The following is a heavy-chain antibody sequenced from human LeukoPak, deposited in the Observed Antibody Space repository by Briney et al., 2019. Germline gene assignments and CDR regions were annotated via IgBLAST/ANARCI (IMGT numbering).Heavy chain of an antibody. CDR3: ARAHGSGSYFYFDY. CDR2: ISSSSSYI. CDR1: GFTFSSYS. V-gene: IGHV3-21*01. Sequence: GGSLRLSCAASGFTFSSYSMNWVRQAPGKGLEWVSSISSSSSYIYYADSVKGRFTISRDNAKNSLYLQMNSLRAEDTAVYYCARAHGSGSYFYFDYWGQGTLVTVSS. D-gene: IGHD3-10*01. J-gene: IGHJ4*02.